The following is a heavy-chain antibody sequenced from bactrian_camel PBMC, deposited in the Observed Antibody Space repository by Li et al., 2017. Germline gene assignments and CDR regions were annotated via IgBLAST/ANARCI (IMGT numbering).Heavy chain of an antibody. CDR3: AAVRYGGTWYPLCRARSADFGY. Sequence: HVQLVESGGGLVQSGESLRLSCVVSGYRDCRYDMSWYRQAPGKEREGVAAIAGDGRTDYADSVEGRFTISRDGAKNTLYLQMNSLKPEDTAMYYCAAVRYGGTWYPLCRARSADFGYWGQRTQVTVS. CDR1: GYRDCRYD. D-gene: IGHD6*01. CDR2: IAGDGRT. J-gene: IGHJ6*01. V-gene: IGHV3S53*01.